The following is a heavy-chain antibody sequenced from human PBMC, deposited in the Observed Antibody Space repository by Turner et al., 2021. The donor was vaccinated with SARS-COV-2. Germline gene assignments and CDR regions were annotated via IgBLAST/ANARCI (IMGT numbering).Heavy chain of an antibody. CDR2: IGSSGKDT. Sequence: EVQLVESGGGLIQPGGSLRLSCAASGFTVSSNYMSWVRQPPGKGLEWVSIIGSSGKDTYYADPVKGRFTISRDNSKNTLYLQMNSLRAEDTAVYYCAREPPFCGGDCYFDYWGQGTLVTVSS. J-gene: IGHJ4*02. V-gene: IGHV3-66*03. CDR1: GFTVSSNY. D-gene: IGHD2-21*02. CDR3: AREPPFCGGDCYFDY.